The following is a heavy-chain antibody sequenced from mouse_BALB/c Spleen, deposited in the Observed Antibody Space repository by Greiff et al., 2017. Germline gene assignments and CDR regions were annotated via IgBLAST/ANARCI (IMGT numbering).Heavy chain of an antibody. CDR1: GYTFTSYW. CDR3: ARSIYYGSSSFAY. V-gene: IGHV1-87*01. J-gene: IGHJ3*01. CDR2: IYPGDGDT. Sequence: QVQLQQSGAELARPGASVKLSCKASGYTFTSYWMQWVKQRPGQGLEWIGAIYPGDGDTRYTQKFKGKATLTADKSSSTAYMQLSSLASEDSAVYYCARSIYYGSSSFAYWGQGTLVTVSA. D-gene: IGHD1-1*01.